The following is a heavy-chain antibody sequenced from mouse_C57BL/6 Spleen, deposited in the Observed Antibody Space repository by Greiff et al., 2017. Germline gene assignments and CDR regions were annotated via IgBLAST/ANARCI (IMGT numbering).Heavy chain of an antibody. CDR3: TSLNWDSDY. CDR1: GYTFTDYE. J-gene: IGHJ2*01. CDR2: IDPETGGT. Sequence: VKLQQSGAELVRPGASVTLSCKASGYTFTDYEMHWVKQTPVHGLECIGAIDPETGGTAYNQKFKGKAILTADKSSSTAYMELRSLTSEDSAVYYCTSLNWDSDYWGQGTTLTVSS. V-gene: IGHV1-15*01. D-gene: IGHD4-1*01.